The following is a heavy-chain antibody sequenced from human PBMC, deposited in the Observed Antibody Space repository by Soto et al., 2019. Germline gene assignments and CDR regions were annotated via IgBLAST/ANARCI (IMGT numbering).Heavy chain of an antibody. CDR3: ARARLWFGELSPFDY. Sequence: SETLSLTCTVSGDSISSSSYYWGWIRQPPGKGLEWIGNIYYSGSTYYNPSLKSRVAISVDTSKNQFSLKLSSVTAADTAVYYCARARLWFGELSPFDYWGQGTLVTVSS. D-gene: IGHD3-10*01. J-gene: IGHJ4*02. CDR2: IYYSGST. V-gene: IGHV4-39*07. CDR1: GDSISSSSYY.